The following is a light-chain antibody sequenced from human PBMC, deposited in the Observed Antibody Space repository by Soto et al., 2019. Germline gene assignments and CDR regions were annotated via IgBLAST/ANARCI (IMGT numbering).Light chain of an antibody. Sequence: QSALSQPASVSGSPGQTITISCTGTTSDVDDNHYVSWYQQHPGTAPKLMIYEVSYRPSGVSDRFSCSQSDNTASLTISGLQADDEADYYCSSYTTNKTRVFGGGTKLTVL. CDR2: EVS. CDR3: SSYTTNKTRV. J-gene: IGLJ3*02. CDR1: TSDVDDNHY. V-gene: IGLV2-14*01.